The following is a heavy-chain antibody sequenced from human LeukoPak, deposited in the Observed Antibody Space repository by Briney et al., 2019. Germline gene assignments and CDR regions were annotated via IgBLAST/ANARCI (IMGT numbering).Heavy chain of an antibody. CDR2: IIPIFGTA. J-gene: IGHJ4*02. D-gene: IGHD1-26*01. V-gene: IGHV1-69*01. CDR1: GGTFSSYA. Sequence: SVKVSSKASGGTFSSYAISWVRQAPGQGLEWMGGIIPIFGTANYAQKFQGRVTITADESTSTAYMELSSLRSEDTAVYYCAREATRGATWVKLHYWGQGTLVTVSS. CDR3: AREATRGATWVKLHY.